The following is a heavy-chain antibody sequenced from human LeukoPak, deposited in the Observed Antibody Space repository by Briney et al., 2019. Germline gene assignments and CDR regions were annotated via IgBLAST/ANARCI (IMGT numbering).Heavy chain of an antibody. V-gene: IGHV3-74*01. CDR2: INSDGSNP. CDR1: GFTFSSYW. J-gene: IGHJ4*02. CDR3: ARGFYSSGPFDY. D-gene: IGHD6-19*01. Sequence: PGGSLRLSCAASGFTFSSYWMHWVRQAPGKGLVWVSRINSDGSNPSYADSVKGRFTISRDNAKNTLYLQMNSLRAEDTAVYYCARGFYSSGPFDYWGQGTLVTISS.